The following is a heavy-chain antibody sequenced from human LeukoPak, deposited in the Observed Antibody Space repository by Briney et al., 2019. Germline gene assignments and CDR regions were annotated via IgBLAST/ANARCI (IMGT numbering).Heavy chain of an antibody. CDR1: GFTFNTYW. CDR3: ARRWSGYSPIDY. D-gene: IGHD3-3*01. V-gene: IGHV3-7*01. CDR2: IKEDGREK. Sequence: GGSLRLSCAASGFTFNTYWMSWVRQAPGKGREWVANIKEDGREKYYVDSVKGRFTISRDNAKNSLYLQMNSLRAEDTAVYYCARRWSGYSPIDYWGQGTLVTVSS. J-gene: IGHJ4*02.